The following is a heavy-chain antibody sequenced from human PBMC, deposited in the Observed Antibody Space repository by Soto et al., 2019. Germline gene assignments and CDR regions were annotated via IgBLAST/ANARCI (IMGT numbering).Heavy chain of an antibody. Sequence: QVQLVQSGAEVKKPGSSVKVSCKASGGTFSTYVISWVRQAPGQGLAWMGRVIPMSGSSNYAQKFQGRVTITADKDTSIAYMEVRSLRSEDTAVYYCARGRPRSGPPFYYYGLEVWGQGTTVIVSS. CDR3: ARGRPRSGPPFYYYGLEV. J-gene: IGHJ6*02. CDR1: GGTFSTYV. CDR2: VIPMSGSS. D-gene: IGHD1-26*01. V-gene: IGHV1-69*06.